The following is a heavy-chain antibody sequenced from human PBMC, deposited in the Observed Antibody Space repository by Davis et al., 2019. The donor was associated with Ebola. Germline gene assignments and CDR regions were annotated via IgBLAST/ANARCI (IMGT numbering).Heavy chain of an antibody. J-gene: IGHJ4*02. CDR3: ARALGGEDD. V-gene: IGHV3-7*01. CDR2: IKQDGSEK. CDR1: GFTLSANW. Sequence: PGGSLRPSCAAPGFTLSANWMSWVRQPPGKVLEWVANIKQDGSEKYYVDSGKGRFTVSRDNAKNSLYLQMNSLRAEDTAVYYCARALGGEDDWGQGTLVTVSS. D-gene: IGHD3-16*01.